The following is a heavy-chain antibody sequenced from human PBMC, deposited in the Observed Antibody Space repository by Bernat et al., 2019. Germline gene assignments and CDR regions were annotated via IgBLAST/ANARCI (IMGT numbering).Heavy chain of an antibody. CDR2: IYYSGST. Sequence: QLQLQESGPGLVKPSETLSLTCTVSGGSISSSSYYWGWIRQPPGKGLELIGSIYYSGSTYYNPSLKSRVTISVDTSKNQFSLKLSSMTAADTAVYYCARHFGQWLVEGMIDYWGQGTLVTVSS. CDR1: GGSISSSSYY. CDR3: ARHFGQWLVEGMIDY. D-gene: IGHD6-19*01. J-gene: IGHJ4*02. V-gene: IGHV4-39*01.